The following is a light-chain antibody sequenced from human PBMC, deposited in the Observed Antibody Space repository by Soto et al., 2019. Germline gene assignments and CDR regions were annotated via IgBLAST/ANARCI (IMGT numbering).Light chain of an antibody. CDR1: RDDVGRYNL. CDR3: CSXGXFSTFVI. Sequence: QSVLTQPASVSGSPGQSITISCIGTRDDVGRYNLVSWYQHHPGKAPKVVIYEATKRPSGVSGRFSGSKSGNTASLTISGXXXXXXXXXXCCSXGXFSTFVIFGGGTKVTVL. CDR2: EAT. V-gene: IGLV2-23*02. J-gene: IGLJ2*01.